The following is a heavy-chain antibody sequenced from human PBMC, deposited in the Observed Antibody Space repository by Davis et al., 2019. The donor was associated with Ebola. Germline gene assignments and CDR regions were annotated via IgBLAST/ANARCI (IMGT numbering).Heavy chain of an antibody. J-gene: IGHJ4*02. D-gene: IGHD1-26*01. CDR3: ARGNSGSYYRSNYFDY. V-gene: IGHV3-53*01. Sequence: GESLKISCAASGFTVSSNYMSWVRQAPGKGLEWVSVIYSGGSTYYADSVKGRFTISRDNSKNTLYLQMNSLRAEDTAVYYCARGNSGSYYRSNYFDYWGQGTLVTVSS. CDR2: IYSGGST. CDR1: GFTVSSNY.